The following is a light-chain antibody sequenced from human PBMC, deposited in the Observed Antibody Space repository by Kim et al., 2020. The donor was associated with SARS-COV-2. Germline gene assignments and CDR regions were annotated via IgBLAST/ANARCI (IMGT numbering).Light chain of an antibody. CDR2: KAS. Sequence: IQMTQSPSTLSASVGDRFTITCRASQSVSSWLAWYQQKPGKAPKLLIYKASTLEGGVPSRFSGRGSGTEFTLTINSLQPDDFATYSCQQYDSHPYTFGQGTKLDI. J-gene: IGKJ2*01. CDR3: QQYDSHPYT. CDR1: QSVSSW. V-gene: IGKV1-5*03.